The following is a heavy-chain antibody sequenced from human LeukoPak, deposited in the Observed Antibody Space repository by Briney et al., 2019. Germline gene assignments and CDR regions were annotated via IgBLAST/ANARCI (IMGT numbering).Heavy chain of an antibody. CDR2: INPSGGST. Sequence: ASVKVSCKASGYTFSSYYMHWVRQAPGQGLEWMGIINPSGGSTKYAQKLQGRVTMTRDTSTSTVYMALSSLRSEDTAVYYCARDDSSGPQVYWGQGTLVTVSS. CDR3: ARDDSSGPQVY. D-gene: IGHD3-22*01. CDR1: GYTFSSYY. J-gene: IGHJ4*02. V-gene: IGHV1-46*01.